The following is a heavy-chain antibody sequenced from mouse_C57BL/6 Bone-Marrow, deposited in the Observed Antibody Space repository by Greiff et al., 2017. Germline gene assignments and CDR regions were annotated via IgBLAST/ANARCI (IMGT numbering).Heavy chain of an antibody. Sequence: VQLQQPGAELVKPGASVKLSCKASGYTFTSYWMQWVKQRPGQGLEWIGEIDPSDSYTNYNQKFKGKATLTVDTSSSTAYMQLRSLTSEDSAVYYCAREDYYGSSSWFAYWGQGTLVTVSA. CDR2: IDPSDSYT. V-gene: IGHV1-50*01. J-gene: IGHJ3*01. CDR3: AREDYYGSSSWFAY. CDR1: GYTFTSYW. D-gene: IGHD1-1*01.